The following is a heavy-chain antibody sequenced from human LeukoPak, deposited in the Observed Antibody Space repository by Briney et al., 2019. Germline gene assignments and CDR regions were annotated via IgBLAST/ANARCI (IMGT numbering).Heavy chain of an antibody. V-gene: IGHV4-30-4*08. CDR2: IYYSGST. CDR1: GGSISSGDYY. D-gene: IGHD4-11*01. J-gene: IGHJ4*02. CDR3: ARGLSGDYSTG. Sequence: PSETLSLTCTVSGGSISSGDYYWSWIRQPPGKGLEWIGYIYYSGSTYYNPSLKSRVTISVDTSKNQFSLKLSSVTAADTAVYYCARGLSGDYSTGWGKGTLVTVSS.